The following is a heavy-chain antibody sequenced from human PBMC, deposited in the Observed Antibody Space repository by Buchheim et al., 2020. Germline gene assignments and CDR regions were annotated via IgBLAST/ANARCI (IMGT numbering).Heavy chain of an antibody. Sequence: QVQLVESGGGVVQPGRSLRLSCAASGFTFSSYGMHWVRQAPGKWLEWVAVISYDGSNKYYADSVKGRFTISRDNSKNTLYLQMNSLRAEDTAVYYCAKYDIYGMDVWGQGTT. V-gene: IGHV3-30*18. CDR3: AKYDIYGMDV. CDR2: ISYDGSNK. D-gene: IGHD3-9*01. CDR1: GFTFSSYG. J-gene: IGHJ6*02.